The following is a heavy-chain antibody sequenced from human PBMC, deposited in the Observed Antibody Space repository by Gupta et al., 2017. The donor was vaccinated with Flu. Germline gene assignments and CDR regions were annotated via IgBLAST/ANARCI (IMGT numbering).Heavy chain of an antibody. V-gene: IGHV4-31*03. CDR3: ARLYFDWLSHWYFDY. Sequence: QVQLQESGPGLLKASQTLSLTCSVPGGSISSGGYYWSWIRQHPGKGLEWIGYIYYTGSTYYYNPSLKSRLTISVDTSKNQFSLKLNSVTAADTAVYYCARLYFDWLSHWYFDYWGQGTLVTVSS. CDR1: GGSISSGGYY. J-gene: IGHJ4*02. CDR2: IYYTGST. D-gene: IGHD3-9*01.